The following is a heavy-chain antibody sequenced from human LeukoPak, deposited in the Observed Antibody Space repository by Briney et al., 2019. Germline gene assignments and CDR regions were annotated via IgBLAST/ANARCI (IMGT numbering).Heavy chain of an antibody. CDR3: ARDQSIAGPTTADY. Sequence: GGSLRLSCAASGFTFSRFWMHWVRQAPGKGLVWVSHINTDASNTIYADSVKGRFTISRDNAKNTLYLQMNSLRAEDTAVYYCARDQSIAGPTTADYWGQGTLVTVSS. CDR2: INTDASNT. CDR1: GFTFSRFW. J-gene: IGHJ4*02. D-gene: IGHD1-26*01. V-gene: IGHV3-74*01.